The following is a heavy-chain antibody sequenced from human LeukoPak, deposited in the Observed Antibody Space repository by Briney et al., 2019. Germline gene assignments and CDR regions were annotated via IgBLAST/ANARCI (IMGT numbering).Heavy chain of an antibody. D-gene: IGHD3-16*01. CDR3: AKFYYDYVWGSWNYYYYMDV. V-gene: IGHV3-30*04. CDR2: ISYDGSNK. J-gene: IGHJ6*03. CDR1: GFTFSSYA. Sequence: PGGSLRLSCAASGFTFSSYAMHWVRQAPGKGLEWVAVISYDGSNKYYADSVKGRFTISRDNSKNTLYLQMNSLRAEDTAVYYCAKFYYDYVWGSWNYYYYMDVWGKGTTVTVSS.